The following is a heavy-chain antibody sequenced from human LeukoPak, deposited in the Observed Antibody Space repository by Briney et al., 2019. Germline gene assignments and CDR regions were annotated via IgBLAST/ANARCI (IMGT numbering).Heavy chain of an antibody. CDR2: IIPIFGTA. CDR1: GGTFSSYA. D-gene: IGHD6-6*01. J-gene: IGHJ4*02. V-gene: IGHV1-69*13. CDR3: ATTTLHGIAARPAQFDY. Sequence: SVKVSCKASGGTFSSYAISWVRQAPGQGLEWMGGIIPIFGTANYAQKFQGRVTITADESTSTAYMELSSLRSEDTAVYYCATTTLHGIAARPAQFDYWGQGTLVTVSS.